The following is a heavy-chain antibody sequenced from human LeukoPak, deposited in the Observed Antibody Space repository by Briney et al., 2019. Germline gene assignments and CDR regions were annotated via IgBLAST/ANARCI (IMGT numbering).Heavy chain of an antibody. Sequence: SETLSLTCTVSGGSISSYYWSWIRQPPGKGLEWIGYIYYSGSTNYNPSLKSRVTISVDTSKNQFSLKPSSVTAADTAVYYCAGGYQLLFSSGYGMDVWGQGTTVTVSS. CDR2: IYYSGST. J-gene: IGHJ6*02. CDR1: GGSISSYY. CDR3: AGGYQLLFSSGYGMDV. V-gene: IGHV4-59*01. D-gene: IGHD2-2*01.